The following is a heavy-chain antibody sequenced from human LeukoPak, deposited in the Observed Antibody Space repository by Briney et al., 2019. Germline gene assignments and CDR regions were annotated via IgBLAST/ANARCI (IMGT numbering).Heavy chain of an antibody. CDR2: IRSSCNTI. CDR1: RFTFSDYE. Sequence: GGSLRLSCAASRFTFSDYEVNWARHSPGKGLEWVSYIRSSCNTIFYADSVKGRFTISRDNPKNSLYVKMNHLRAEDTALFYCARGYDYGMDVWGQGTTVTVSS. J-gene: IGHJ6*02. V-gene: IGHV3-48*03. CDR3: ARGYDYGMDV. D-gene: IGHD2-2*01.